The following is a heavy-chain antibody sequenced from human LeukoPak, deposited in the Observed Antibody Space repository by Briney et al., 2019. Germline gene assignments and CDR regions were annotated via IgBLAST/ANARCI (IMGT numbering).Heavy chain of an antibody. CDR1: GYTFTSYY. V-gene: IGHV1-46*03. D-gene: IGHD5-18*01. CDR3: ARVADTAMVTGWFDP. CDR2: INPSGGST. J-gene: IGHJ5*02. Sequence: GASVKVSCKASGYTFTSYYMHWVRQAPGQGLEWMGIINPSGGSTSYAQKFQGRVTMTRDTSTSTVYMELSSLRSEDTAVYYCARVADTAMVTGWFDPWGQGTLVTVPS.